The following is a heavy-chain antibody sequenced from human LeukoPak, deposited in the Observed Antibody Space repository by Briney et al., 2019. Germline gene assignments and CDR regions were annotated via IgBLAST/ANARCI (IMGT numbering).Heavy chain of an antibody. Sequence: PGGSLRLSCAASGFTFSGYWMHWVRQAPGTGLVWVSRINSDGYNITYADSVKGRFTISRDNAKNTLYLQMNSLTAEDTAVYFCTRAGYSSGFDSWGQGTLVTVSS. CDR3: TRAGYSSGFDS. J-gene: IGHJ5*01. CDR1: GFTFSGYW. D-gene: IGHD6-19*01. V-gene: IGHV3-74*03. CDR2: INSDGYNI.